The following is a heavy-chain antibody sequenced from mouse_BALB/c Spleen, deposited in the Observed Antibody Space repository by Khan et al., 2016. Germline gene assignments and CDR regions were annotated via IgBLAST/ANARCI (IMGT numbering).Heavy chain of an antibody. CDR1: GFNIKDTY. V-gene: IGHV14-3*02. CDR3: AEGNGYPFGY. Sequence: EVQLQESGAELVKPGASVKLSCTASGFNIKDTYMHWVKQRPEQGLEWIGRIDPANGNTKYDPKFQGKATITADTSSNTAYLQLSSLTSEDTAVYYCAEGNGYPFGYWGQGTTLTVSS. CDR2: IDPANGNT. D-gene: IGHD2-2*01. J-gene: IGHJ2*01.